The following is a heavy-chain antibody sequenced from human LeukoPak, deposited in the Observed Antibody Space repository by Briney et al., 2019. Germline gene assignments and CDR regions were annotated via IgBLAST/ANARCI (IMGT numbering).Heavy chain of an antibody. V-gene: IGHV3-30*02. Sequence: GGSLRLSCAASGFTFSSYAMHWVRQAPGKGLEWVASIQYDGSEKYYEDAVKGRFTVSRDNSKNTLYLQMNSLRSEDTAVYYCAANPYGSGNYFFFDYWGQGTLVTVSS. J-gene: IGHJ4*02. CDR1: GFTFSSYA. CDR2: IQYDGSEK. CDR3: AANPYGSGNYFFFDY. D-gene: IGHD3-10*01.